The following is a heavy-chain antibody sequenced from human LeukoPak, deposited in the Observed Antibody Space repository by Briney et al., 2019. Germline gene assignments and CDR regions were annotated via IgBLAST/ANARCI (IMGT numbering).Heavy chain of an antibody. CDR1: GFTFSSYG. CDR2: IWYDGSNK. CDR3: ARDRTSTTRKKVASGHFDY. Sequence: GGSLRLSCAASGFTFSSYGMHWVRQAPGKGLEWVAVIWYDGSNKYYADSVKGRFTISRDNSKNTLYLQMNSLRAEDTAVYYCARDRTSTTRKKVASGHFDYWGQGTLVTVSS. J-gene: IGHJ4*02. D-gene: IGHD2-15*01. V-gene: IGHV3-33*01.